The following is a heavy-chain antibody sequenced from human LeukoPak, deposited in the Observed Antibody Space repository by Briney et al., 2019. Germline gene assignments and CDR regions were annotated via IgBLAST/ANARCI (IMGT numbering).Heavy chain of an antibody. CDR2: INPNSGDT. Sequence: ASVKVSCKASGYTFTSYGISWVRQAPGQGLEWMGRINPNSGDTNYAQKFQGRVTITRDTSASTAYMELSSLRSEDTAVYYCASTGYSSSWYGVFDYWGQGTLVTVSS. CDR1: GYTFTSYG. D-gene: IGHD6-13*01. V-gene: IGHV1-18*01. J-gene: IGHJ4*02. CDR3: ASTGYSSSWYGVFDY.